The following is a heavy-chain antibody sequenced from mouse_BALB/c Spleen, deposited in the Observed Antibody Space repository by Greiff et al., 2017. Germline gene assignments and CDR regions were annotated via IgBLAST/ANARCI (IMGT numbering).Heavy chain of an antibody. CDR1: GFTFSDFY. D-gene: IGHD1-1*01. CDR3: ARDYYYGSSQAWFAY. Sequence: EVHLVESGGGLVQPGGSLRLSCATSGFTFSDFYMEWVRQPPGKRLEWIAASRNKANDYTTEYSASVKGRFIVSRDTSQSILYLQMNALRAEDTAIYYCARDYYYGSSQAWFAYWGQGTLVTVSA. CDR2: SRNKANDYTT. V-gene: IGHV7-1*02. J-gene: IGHJ3*01.